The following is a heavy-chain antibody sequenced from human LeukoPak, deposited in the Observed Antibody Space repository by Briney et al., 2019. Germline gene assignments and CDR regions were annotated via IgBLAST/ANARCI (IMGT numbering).Heavy chain of an antibody. CDR1: GFTVSSNY. CDR2: IYSGGST. V-gene: IGHV3-66*02. Sequence: PGGSLRLSCAASGFTVSSNYMSWVRQAPGKGLEWVSVIYSGGSTYYADSVKGRFTISRDNSKNTLYLQMNSLRAEGTAVYYCARDYEYCSSTSCYTAPDIWGQGTMVTVSS. CDR3: ARDYEYCSSTSCYTAPDI. D-gene: IGHD2-2*02. J-gene: IGHJ3*02.